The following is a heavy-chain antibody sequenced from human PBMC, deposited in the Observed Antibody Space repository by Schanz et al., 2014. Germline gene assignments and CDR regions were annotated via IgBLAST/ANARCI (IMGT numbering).Heavy chain of an antibody. Sequence: QVQLVESGGGVVQPGRSLRLSCAASGFTFRGHAMHWVRQAPGKGLEKVAAISTDGTNTYYAASVRGRFTISRDNSKNTLDLQMNSLRDEDTALYYCAKDMHKDYGGKPQAFDIWGQGTMVTVS. J-gene: IGHJ3*02. D-gene: IGHD4-17*01. CDR3: AKDMHKDYGGKPQAFDI. CDR2: ISTDGTNT. CDR1: GFTFRGHA. V-gene: IGHV3-30*04.